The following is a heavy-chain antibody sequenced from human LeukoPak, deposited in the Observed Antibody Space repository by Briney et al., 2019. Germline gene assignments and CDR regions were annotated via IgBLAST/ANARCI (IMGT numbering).Heavy chain of an antibody. CDR2: IIPLLGVT. D-gene: IGHD3-16*01. Sequence: SVKVSCKASGGTFSSYAFNWVRQTPGQGLEWVGRIIPLLGVTNPAQKLQGRVTVTADPATHTPYMELSSLIPDDTAVYYCARARTMITFGGVRHAFDIWGQGTLVTVSS. J-gene: IGHJ3*02. V-gene: IGHV1-69*04. CDR3: ARARTMITFGGVRHAFDI. CDR1: GGTFSSYA.